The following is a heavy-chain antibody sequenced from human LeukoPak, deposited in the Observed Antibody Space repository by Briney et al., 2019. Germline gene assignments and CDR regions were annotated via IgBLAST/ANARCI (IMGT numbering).Heavy chain of an antibody. CDR1: GFTFNNFW. J-gene: IGHJ4*02. CDR2: ISASGSST. V-gene: IGHV3-23*01. CDR3: AKGNWDPDYFDY. D-gene: IGHD7-27*01. Sequence: GGSLRLSCAASGFTFNNFWMSWVRQAPGKGLEWVSGISASGSSTYYAASVKGRFTISRDNPKNTLFLQMNSLRAEDTALYYCAKGNWDPDYFDYWGQGTLVAVSS.